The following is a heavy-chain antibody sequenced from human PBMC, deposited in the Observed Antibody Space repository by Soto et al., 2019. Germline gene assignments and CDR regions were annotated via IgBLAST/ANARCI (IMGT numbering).Heavy chain of an antibody. J-gene: IGHJ4*02. CDR2: IYPGDSNI. CDR3: ARQRYFDY. Sequence: GASLKISCQASGYIFYNYWIGWVRQMPGKGLEWLGIIYPGDSNIRYNPSFQGQVTISADKSLSTTYLHWSSLKASDTAMYYCARQRYFDYWGQGTLVTVSS. CDR1: GYIFYNYW. V-gene: IGHV5-51*01.